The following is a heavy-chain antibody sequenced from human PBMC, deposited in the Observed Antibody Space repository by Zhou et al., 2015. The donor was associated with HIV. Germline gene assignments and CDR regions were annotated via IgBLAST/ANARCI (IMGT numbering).Heavy chain of an antibody. CDR1: GGTFSSYA. V-gene: IGHV1-69*13. D-gene: IGHD3-10*01. CDR3: ASMEGSGSWSHSTRFGY. Sequence: QVQLVQSGAEVKKPGASVKVSCKASGGTFSSYAISWVRQAPGQGLEWMGGIIPIFGTANYAQKFQGRVTITADESTSTAYMELSSLRSEDTAVYYCASMEGSGSWSHSTRFGYWGQGTLVTVSS. CDR2: IIPIFGTA. J-gene: IGHJ4*02.